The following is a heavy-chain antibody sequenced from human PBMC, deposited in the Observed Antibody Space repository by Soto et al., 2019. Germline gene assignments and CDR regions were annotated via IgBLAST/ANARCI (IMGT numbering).Heavy chain of an antibody. J-gene: IGHJ6*02. CDR3: ARDGLRSGYGMDV. V-gene: IGHV3-53*01. Sequence: EVQLVESGGGLIQPGGSLRLSCAASGFTVSNNYMSWVRQAPGKGLEWVSVIYSGGSTYYADSVKGRFTISRDNSKNTLYLQMNSLRAEDTAVYYCARDGLRSGYGMDVWGQGTTVTVSS. D-gene: IGHD4-17*01. CDR2: IYSGGST. CDR1: GFTVSNNY.